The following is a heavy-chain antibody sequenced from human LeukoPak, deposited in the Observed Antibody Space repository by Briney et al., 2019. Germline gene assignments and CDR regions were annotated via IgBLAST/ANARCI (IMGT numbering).Heavy chain of an antibody. CDR3: AKGQSGSYEHYFDY. V-gene: IGHV3-23*01. CDR2: ISGSGGST. Sequence: GGSLRLSCAASGFSFSNYRMNWVRQAPGKGLEWVSAISGSGGSTYYADSVKGRFTISRDNSKNTLYLQMNSLRAEDTAVYYCAKGQSGSYEHYFDYWGQGTLVTVSS. CDR1: GFSFSNYR. D-gene: IGHD1-26*01. J-gene: IGHJ4*02.